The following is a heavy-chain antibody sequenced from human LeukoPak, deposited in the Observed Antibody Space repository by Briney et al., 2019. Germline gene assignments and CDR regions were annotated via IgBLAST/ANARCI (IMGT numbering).Heavy chain of an antibody. CDR3: VRDQGQAHGYFES. CDR1: GFTFNNYG. Sequence: GGSLRLSCAASGFTFNNYGMHWVRQAPGKGLEWVAFVYYHGNTKYYAASVKGRFTISRDNSRNSLYIQMNSLRTEDTAVYHCVRDQGQAHGYFESWGQGTLVTVSS. J-gene: IGHJ4*02. CDR2: VYYHGNTK. V-gene: IGHV3-30*19.